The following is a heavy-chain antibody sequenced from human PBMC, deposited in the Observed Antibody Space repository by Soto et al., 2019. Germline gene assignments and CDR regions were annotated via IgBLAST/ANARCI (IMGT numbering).Heavy chain of an antibody. CDR1: GFTFSTYA. Sequence: EVQLLESGGGLVQPGGSLRLSCVASGFTFSTYAMTWARQAQGKGLEWVSAISDSGGRTYYADSVKGRFTISRDNSNNTLFLHLNSLRAEDTAVYYGAKDPRGGSRWFDPWGQGTLVTVSS. V-gene: IGHV3-23*01. CDR2: ISDSGGRT. J-gene: IGHJ5*02. CDR3: AKDPRGGSRWFDP. D-gene: IGHD3-10*01.